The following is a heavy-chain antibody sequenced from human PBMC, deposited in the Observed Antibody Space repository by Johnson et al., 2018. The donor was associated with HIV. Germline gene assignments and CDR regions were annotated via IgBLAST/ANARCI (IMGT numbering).Heavy chain of an antibody. Sequence: QVQLVESGGGVVQPGRSLRLSCAASGFTFSSYGMHWVRQAPGKGLEWVAVIWYDGSKKYYGDSVKGRFTISRDNSKNTLSLQMNSLRPEATDVYYCAKDHLIRAIDIWGQGTMVTVSS. D-gene: IGHD2-8*01. J-gene: IGHJ3*02. CDR1: GFTFSSYG. V-gene: IGHV3-33*06. CDR3: AKDHLIRAIDI. CDR2: IWYDGSKK.